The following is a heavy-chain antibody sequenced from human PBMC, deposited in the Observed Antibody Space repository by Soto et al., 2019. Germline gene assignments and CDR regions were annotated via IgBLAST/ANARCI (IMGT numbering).Heavy chain of an antibody. CDR3: ARDTSAGDGYNLPYYYYGMDV. CDR1: GGTFSSYA. CDR2: IIPIFGTA. V-gene: IGHV1-69*13. Sequence: SVKVSCKASGGTFSSYAISWVRQAPGQGLEWMGGIIPIFGTANYAQKFQGRVTITADESTSTAYMELSSLRSEDTAVYYCARDTSAGDGYNLPYYYYGMDVWGQGTTVTVSS. J-gene: IGHJ6*02. D-gene: IGHD5-12*01.